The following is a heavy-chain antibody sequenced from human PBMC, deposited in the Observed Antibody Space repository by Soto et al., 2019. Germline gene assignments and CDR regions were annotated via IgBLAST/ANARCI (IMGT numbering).Heavy chain of an antibody. V-gene: IGHV3-23*01. Sequence: GGSLRLSCAASGFTFSSYAMHWVRQAPGKGLERVSAISGSGGSTYYADSVKGRFTISRDNSKNTLYLQMNSLRAEDTAVYYCAKDLRSFPGSAGYFQHWGQGTLVTVSS. D-gene: IGHD3-10*01. CDR1: GFTFSSYA. CDR2: ISGSGGST. CDR3: AKDLRSFPGSAGYFQH. J-gene: IGHJ1*01.